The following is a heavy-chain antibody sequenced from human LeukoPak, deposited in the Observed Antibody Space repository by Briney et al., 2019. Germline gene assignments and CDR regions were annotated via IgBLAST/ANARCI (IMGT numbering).Heavy chain of an antibody. CDR3: AKAPVTTCRGAYCYPFDY. CDR1: GFVFDDFG. CDR2: ISDSGNT. D-gene: IGHD2-21*01. J-gene: IGHJ4*02. V-gene: IGHV3-23*01. Sequence: GGSLRLSCAASGFVFDDFGMSWVRQAPGKGLEWVSAISDSGNTYHADSVKGRFTISRDSSKNTLFLKMNRLRPEEAAVYYCAKAPVTTCRGAYCYPFDYWGQGTLVTVSS.